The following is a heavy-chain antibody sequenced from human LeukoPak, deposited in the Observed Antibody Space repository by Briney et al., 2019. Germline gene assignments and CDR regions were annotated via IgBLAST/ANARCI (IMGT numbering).Heavy chain of an antibody. CDR2: MFHSGST. Sequence: PSETLSLTCSVSGYSISSGYYWTWIRQPPGKGLEWIGNMFHSGSTYNNPSLKSRVTISVDTSKNQFSLQLSSVSAADTAVYYCARVGDDYGDYGGGNDAFDIWGQGTMVTVSS. J-gene: IGHJ3*02. V-gene: IGHV4-38-2*02. CDR3: ARVGDDYGDYGGGNDAFDI. D-gene: IGHD4-17*01. CDR1: GYSISSGYY.